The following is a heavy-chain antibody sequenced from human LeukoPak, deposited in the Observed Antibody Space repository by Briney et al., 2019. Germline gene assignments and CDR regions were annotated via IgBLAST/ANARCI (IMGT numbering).Heavy chain of an antibody. Sequence: ASVKVSCKASGYTFTSYYMHWVRQAPGQGLEWMGIINPSGGSTSYAQKFQGRVTMTRDTSTSTVYMELSSLRSEDTAVYYCARDSWNYVYYYYYGMDVWGQGTTVTVSS. V-gene: IGHV1-46*01. J-gene: IGHJ6*02. CDR2: INPSGGST. D-gene: IGHD1-7*01. CDR1: GYTFTSYY. CDR3: ARDSWNYVYYYYYGMDV.